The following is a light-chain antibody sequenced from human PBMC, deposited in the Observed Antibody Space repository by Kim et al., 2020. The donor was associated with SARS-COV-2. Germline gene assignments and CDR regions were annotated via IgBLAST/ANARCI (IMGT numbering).Light chain of an antibody. CDR2: GTS. Sequence: WSQGERATLSCRASQSVSSGHLAWYQQKPGQAPRLLIYGTSNRATGIPDRFGGSGSGTDFTLTISRLEPEDFAVYYCQQFGFSPYAFGQGTKLEI. V-gene: IGKV3-20*01. J-gene: IGKJ2*01. CDR1: QSVSSGH. CDR3: QQFGFSPYA.